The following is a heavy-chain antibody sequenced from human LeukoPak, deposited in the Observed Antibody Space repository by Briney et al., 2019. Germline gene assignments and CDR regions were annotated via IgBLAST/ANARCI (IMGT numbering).Heavy chain of an antibody. CDR1: GGSVSSTTYY. CDR3: ASASIVGRRFLDY. J-gene: IGHJ4*02. V-gene: IGHV4-39*01. Sequence: NPSETLSLTCTVSGGSVSSTTYYWSWIRQPPGKGLEWIASINYSGRTYYNPSLKSRVTISVDTSENQFSLKLSSVTAADAAVYYCASASIVGRRFLDYWGQGTLVTVAS. CDR2: INYSGRT. D-gene: IGHD6-6*01.